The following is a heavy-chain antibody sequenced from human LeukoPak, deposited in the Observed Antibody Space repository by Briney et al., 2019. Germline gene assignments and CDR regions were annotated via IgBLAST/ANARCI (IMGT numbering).Heavy chain of an antibody. D-gene: IGHD3-22*01. Sequence: GGTLRLSCAASGFTFSSYGMSWVRQAPGKGLEWGSAISGSGGSTYYADSVKGRFTISRDNSKNTLYLQMNSLRAEDTAVYYCAKDHVIGSITMIVVVIPYFDYWGQGTLVTVSS. CDR2: ISGSGGST. CDR3: AKDHVIGSITMIVVVIPYFDY. CDR1: GFTFSSYG. V-gene: IGHV3-23*01. J-gene: IGHJ4*02.